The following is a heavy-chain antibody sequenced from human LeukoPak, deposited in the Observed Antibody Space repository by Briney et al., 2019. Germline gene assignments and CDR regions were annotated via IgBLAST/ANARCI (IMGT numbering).Heavy chain of an antibody. V-gene: IGHV3-53*01. CDR2: IYSGGST. Sequence: GGSLRLSCAASGFTVSSNYMSWVRQAPGKGLEWVSVIYSGGSTYYADSVKGRFTFSRDNSKNTLYLQMNSLRAEDTAVYYCAREVGVYDSSGYHDAFDIWGQGTMVTVSS. CDR1: GFTVSSNY. CDR3: AREVGVYDSSGYHDAFDI. J-gene: IGHJ3*02. D-gene: IGHD3-22*01.